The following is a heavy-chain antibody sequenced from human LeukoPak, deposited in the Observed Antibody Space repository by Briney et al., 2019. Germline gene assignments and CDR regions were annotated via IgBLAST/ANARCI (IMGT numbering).Heavy chain of an antibody. CDR1: GGSISSYY. V-gene: IGHV4-59*01. D-gene: IGHD4-17*01. Sequence: SETLSLTCTVSGGSISSYYWSWIRQPPGKGLEWIGYIYYSGSTNYNPSLKSRVTISVDTSKHQFSLKLSSVTAADTAVYYWASTTVTTGGVDYWGQGTLVTVSS. CDR2: IYYSGST. CDR3: ASTTVTTGGVDY. J-gene: IGHJ4*02.